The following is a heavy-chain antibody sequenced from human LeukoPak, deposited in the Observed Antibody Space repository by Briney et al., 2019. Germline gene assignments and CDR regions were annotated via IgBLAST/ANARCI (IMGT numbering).Heavy chain of an antibody. CDR3: ARGRYCSADICTGGDSFDI. V-gene: IGHV4-4*07. CDR2: KYARGSS. CDR1: GGSISNYY. J-gene: IGHJ3*02. D-gene: IGHD2-15*01. Sequence: SETLSLTCTVSGGSISNYYWSWIRQPAGKGLEWIGRKYARGSSNYNPPVQSRVTMPVDTSKNQFSLKLRSVTAADTAVYYCARGRYCSADICTGGDSFDIWGQGTMVSVSP.